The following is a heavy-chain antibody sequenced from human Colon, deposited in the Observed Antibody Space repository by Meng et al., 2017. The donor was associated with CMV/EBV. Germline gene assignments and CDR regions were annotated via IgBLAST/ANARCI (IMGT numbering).Heavy chain of an antibody. CDR1: GFTFGSYD. J-gene: IGHJ4*02. CDR3: ARGVGGEYCSGTSCYLGY. CDR2: ISYDGNDR. Sequence: GESLKISCAASGFTFGSYDMYWVRQAPGKGLEWVATISYDGNDRFYADSVQGRFTISRDNSINTLFVQMDSLRSDETADYYCARGVGGEYCSGTSCYLGYWGQGTRVTVSS. D-gene: IGHD2-2*01. V-gene: IGHV3-30*04.